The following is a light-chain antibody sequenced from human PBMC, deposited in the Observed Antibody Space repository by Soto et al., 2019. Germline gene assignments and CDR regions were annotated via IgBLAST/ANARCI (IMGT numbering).Light chain of an antibody. CDR1: QSVSSN. CDR2: GAS. J-gene: IGKJ1*01. Sequence: ERVMTQSPATLSVSPGGRSTLPCRASQSVSSNLAWYQQKPGQAPRLIXYGASTRATGIPARFSGSGSGTEFTLTISSLQSEDFAVYYCQQYNNWPPGTFGQGTKVDIK. CDR3: QQYNNWPPGT. V-gene: IGKV3-15*01.